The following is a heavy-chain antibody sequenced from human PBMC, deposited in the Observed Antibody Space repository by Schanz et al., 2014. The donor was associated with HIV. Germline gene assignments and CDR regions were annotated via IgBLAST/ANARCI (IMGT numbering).Heavy chain of an antibody. CDR2: ISISGETT. V-gene: IGHV3-23*01. CDR3: ANEEVPNDY. J-gene: IGHJ4*02. CDR1: GFRFSSHA. Sequence: EVKLSESGGGVVQPGRSLRLSCAVSGFRFSSHAMTWVRQAPGKGLEWVSGISISGETTYYADSVKGRFTISRDNSKNTLYLQMNSLRVEDTAVYYCANEEVPNDYWGQGTLVTVSS.